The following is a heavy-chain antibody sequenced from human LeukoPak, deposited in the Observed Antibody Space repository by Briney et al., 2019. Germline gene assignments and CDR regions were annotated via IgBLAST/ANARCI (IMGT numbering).Heavy chain of an antibody. J-gene: IGHJ4*02. CDR3: ARGGGYCSSTSCYGFDY. CDR2: IYYSGST. D-gene: IGHD2-2*01. V-gene: IGHV4-59*01. Sequence: KPSETLSLTCTVSGGSISSYYWSWIRQPPGKGLEWIGYIYYSGSTNYNPSLKSRVTISVDTSKNQFSLKLSSVTAADTAVYYCARGGGYCSSTSCYGFDYWGQGTLVTVSS. CDR1: GGSISSYY.